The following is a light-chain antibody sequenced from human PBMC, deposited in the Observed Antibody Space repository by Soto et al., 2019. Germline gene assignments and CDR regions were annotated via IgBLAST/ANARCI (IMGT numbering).Light chain of an antibody. Sequence: QSVLTQPPSVSAAPGQEVTISCSGSSSNIGKSYVSWYRQIPGTAPKLLIYDNDKRPSGIPDRFSGSKSGTSATLGITGLQTGDEDAYYCGTWDSSLSAWVFGGGTKLAVL. V-gene: IGLV1-51*01. CDR3: GTWDSSLSAWV. CDR2: DND. J-gene: IGLJ3*02. CDR1: SSNIGKSY.